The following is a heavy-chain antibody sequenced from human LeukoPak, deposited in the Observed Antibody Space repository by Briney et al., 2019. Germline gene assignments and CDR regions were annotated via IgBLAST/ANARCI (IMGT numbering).Heavy chain of an antibody. Sequence: GGSLRLSCAASGFTFSSYAMSWVRQAPGKGLEWVSAISGSGGSTYYADSVKGRFTISRDNSKNTLYLQMNSLRAEDTAVYYCAKDRTIFGVVTNFAYWGQGTLVTVSS. CDR1: GFTFSSYA. CDR2: ISGSGGST. V-gene: IGHV3-23*01. J-gene: IGHJ4*02. CDR3: AKDRTIFGVVTNFAY. D-gene: IGHD3-3*01.